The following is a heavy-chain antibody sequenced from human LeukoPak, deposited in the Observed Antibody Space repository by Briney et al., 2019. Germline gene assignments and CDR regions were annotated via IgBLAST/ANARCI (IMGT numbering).Heavy chain of an antibody. CDR2: IIPIFGTA. CDR3: ASAWGSGPFDY. D-gene: IGHD3-10*01. J-gene: IGHJ4*02. V-gene: IGHV1-69*13. CDR1: GGTFSSYA. Sequence: SVKVSCQASGGTFSSYAICWVRQAPGQGLEWMGGIIPIFGTANYAQKFEGRVTITADESTSTAYMELSSLRSEDTAVYYCASAWGSGPFDYWGQGTLVTVSS.